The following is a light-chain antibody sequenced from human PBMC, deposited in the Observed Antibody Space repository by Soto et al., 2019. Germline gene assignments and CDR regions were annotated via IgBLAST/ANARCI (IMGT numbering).Light chain of an antibody. CDR2: DAS. V-gene: IGKV1-33*01. J-gene: IGKJ5*01. Sequence: DIQMTQSPSSLSASVGDRVTITCQASQDISNYLNWYQQKPGKAPKLLIYDASNLETGVPSRFSGSGSGTDCSVTISSLLPADIATYYCQQYDNLPITFGQGTRLEIK. CDR3: QQYDNLPIT. CDR1: QDISNY.